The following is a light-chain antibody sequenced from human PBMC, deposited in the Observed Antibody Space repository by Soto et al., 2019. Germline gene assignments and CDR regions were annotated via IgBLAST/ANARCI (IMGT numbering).Light chain of an antibody. CDR2: LDN. CDR3: QSSDSTSWV. V-gene: IGLV6-57*01. J-gene: IGLJ3*02. Sequence: NFMLTQPHSVSESPGKTVTISCTRNSGSITSTCVQWYQQRPGRSPTSVIYLDNQRPSGVPDRFSGSIDRSSNSASLTISGLRAEDEAHYYCQSSDSTSWVFGGGTKVTVL. CDR1: SGSITSTC.